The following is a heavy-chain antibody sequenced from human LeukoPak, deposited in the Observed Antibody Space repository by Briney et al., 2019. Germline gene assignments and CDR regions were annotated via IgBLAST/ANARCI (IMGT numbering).Heavy chain of an antibody. J-gene: IGHJ3*02. CDR1: GYTFTSYY. CDR3: ARVDFWSGYQRSLDAFDI. V-gene: IGHV1-46*01. CDR2: INPSGGST. Sequence: GASVKVSCKASGYTFTSYYMHWVRQAPGQGLEWMGIINPSGGSTSYAQKFQGRVTMTRDTSTSTVYMELSSLRSEDTAVYYCARVDFWSGYQRSLDAFDIWGQGTMVTVSS. D-gene: IGHD3-3*01.